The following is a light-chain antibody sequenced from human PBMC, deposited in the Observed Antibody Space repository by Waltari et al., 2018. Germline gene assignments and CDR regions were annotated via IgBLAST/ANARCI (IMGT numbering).Light chain of an antibody. CDR2: DVS. CDR3: SSQSSNNVVL. V-gene: IGLV2-14*03. Sequence: QSALTQPASVSGSPGQSITISCTGTSIDLGSYNSVSWYQDHPGQSPKVIIYDVSDRPSGVSARFSASKSGNTASLTISGLQAEDEADYYCSSQSSNNVVLFGGGTKVTVL. J-gene: IGLJ3*02. CDR1: SIDLGSYNS.